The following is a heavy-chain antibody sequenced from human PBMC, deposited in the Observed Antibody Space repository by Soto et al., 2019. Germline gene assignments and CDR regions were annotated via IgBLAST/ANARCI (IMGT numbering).Heavy chain of an antibody. CDR2: IPYDGNNK. Sequence: QVQLVESGGGVVQPGRSLRLSCAASGFTFSSYAMHWVRQAPGKGLEWVAVIPYDGNNKYYADSVKGRFTISRDNSKNTLYLQVNSLRAEDTAVYYCARGGSGYGYGWVVYWGQGTLVTVSS. V-gene: IGHV3-30-3*01. CDR1: GFTFSSYA. CDR3: ARGGSGYGYGWVVY. J-gene: IGHJ4*02. D-gene: IGHD5-18*01.